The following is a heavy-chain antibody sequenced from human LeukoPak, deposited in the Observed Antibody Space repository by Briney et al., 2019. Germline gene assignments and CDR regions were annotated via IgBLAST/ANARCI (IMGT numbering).Heavy chain of an antibody. D-gene: IGHD5-18*01. V-gene: IGHV3-15*01. Sequence: PGGSLRLSCAASGFSFTGAWMSWVRQAPGKGLEWVGRIKSKGDGGTTEYAAPVKGRFTISRDDSKKTLFLQMNSLKTEDTAVYYCVWVRGFNYALGPWSQGTLVTVSS. CDR2: IKSKGDGGTT. CDR1: GFSFTGAW. CDR3: VWVRGFNYALGP. J-gene: IGHJ5*02.